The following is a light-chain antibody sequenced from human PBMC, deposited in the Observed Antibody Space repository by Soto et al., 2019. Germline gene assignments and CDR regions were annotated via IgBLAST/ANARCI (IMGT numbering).Light chain of an antibody. CDR2: EVS. Sequence: QSVLTQPASVSGSPGQSITISCTGTGSDVGGYNYVSWYQQHPGKAPKLLIYEVSNRPSGVSNRFSGSKSGNTASLTVSGLQAEDEADYYCISYIPSTTTHWVFGGGTKLTVL. CDR3: ISYIPSTTTHWV. V-gene: IGLV2-14*01. J-gene: IGLJ3*02. CDR1: GSDVGGYNY.